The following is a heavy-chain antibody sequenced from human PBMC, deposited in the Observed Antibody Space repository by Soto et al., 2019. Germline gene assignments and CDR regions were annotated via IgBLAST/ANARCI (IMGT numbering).Heavy chain of an antibody. D-gene: IGHD3-10*01. V-gene: IGHV4-34*01. CDR3: ARVPWFGEWDGHYYYGMDV. Sequence: SETLSLTCAVYGGSFIGYYWSWILQPPGKGLEWIGEINHSGSTNYNPSLKSRVTISVDTSKNQFSLKLSSVTAADTAVYYCARVPWFGEWDGHYYYGMDVWGQGTTVTVSS. J-gene: IGHJ6*02. CDR1: GGSFIGYY. CDR2: INHSGST.